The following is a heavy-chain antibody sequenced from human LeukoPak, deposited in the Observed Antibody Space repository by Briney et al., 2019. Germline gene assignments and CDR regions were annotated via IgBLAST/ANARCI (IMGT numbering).Heavy chain of an antibody. CDR1: GYTLTELS. CDR3: ATGDVLRYFDWFSN. Sequence: ASAKVSCKVSGYTLTELSMHWVRQAPGKGLEWMGGFDPEDGETIYAQKFQGRVTMTEDTSTDTAYMELSSLRSEDTAVYYCATGDVLRYFDWFSNWGQGTLVTVSS. CDR2: FDPEDGET. D-gene: IGHD3-9*01. V-gene: IGHV1-24*01. J-gene: IGHJ4*02.